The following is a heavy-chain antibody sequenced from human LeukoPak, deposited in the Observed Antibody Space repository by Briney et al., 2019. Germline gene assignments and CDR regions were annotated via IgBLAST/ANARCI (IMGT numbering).Heavy chain of an antibody. CDR3: ARDEYYYGSGSYMPFDY. J-gene: IGHJ4*02. CDR1: GYTFTSYY. D-gene: IGHD3-10*01. CDR2: ISAYNGNT. Sequence: ASVKVSCKASGYTFTSYYMHWVRQAPGQGLEWMGWISAYNGNTNYAQKLQGRVTMTTDTSTSTAYMELRSLRSDDTAVYYCARDEYYYGSGSYMPFDYWGQGTLVTVSS. V-gene: IGHV1-18*04.